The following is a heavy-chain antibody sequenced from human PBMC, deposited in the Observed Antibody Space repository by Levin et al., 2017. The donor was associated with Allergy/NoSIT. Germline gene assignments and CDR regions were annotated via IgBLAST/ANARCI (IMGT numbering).Heavy chain of an antibody. J-gene: IGHJ4*02. V-gene: IGHV3-33*01. Sequence: GESLKISCAASGFTFSSYGMHWVRQAPGKGLEWVAIIWHDGSHKYFADSVKGRFTISRDNSKNTLYLQMNSLRAEDTALYYCARDGSDRGSYWGYFDSWGQGTLVTVSS. CDR2: IWHDGSHK. CDR3: ARDGSDRGSYWGYFDS. CDR1: GFTFSSYG. D-gene: IGHD1-26*01.